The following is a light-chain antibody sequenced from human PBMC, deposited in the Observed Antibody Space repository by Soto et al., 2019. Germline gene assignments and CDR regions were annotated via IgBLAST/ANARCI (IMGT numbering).Light chain of an antibody. J-gene: IGKJ2*01. V-gene: IGKV3-15*01. CDR3: QQYNAWPHT. CDR1: QSGSSN. Sequence: EIVMTQSPATLSVSPGERATLSCRASQSGSSNLAWYQHKPGQAPRLLIYGASTRATGVPARFSGSGSGTELTLTIGSLQSEDSAVFYCQQYNAWPHTFGQGTKLEIK. CDR2: GAS.